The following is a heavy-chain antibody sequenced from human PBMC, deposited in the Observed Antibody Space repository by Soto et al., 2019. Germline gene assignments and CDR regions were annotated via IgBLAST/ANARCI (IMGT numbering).Heavy chain of an antibody. Sequence: SETLSLTCVGSGGSIPSYHWSWIRQFPGKGLEWIAYTAYTGNTNYNPSLKSRVTISMDTSKNQLSLKLTSMTAADTAVYYCARTTAVPNTLRSRYFFDYWGQGTLV. CDR1: GGSIPSYH. V-gene: IGHV4-59*01. D-gene: IGHD4-17*01. CDR3: ARTTAVPNTLRSRYFFDY. CDR2: TAYTGNT. J-gene: IGHJ4*02.